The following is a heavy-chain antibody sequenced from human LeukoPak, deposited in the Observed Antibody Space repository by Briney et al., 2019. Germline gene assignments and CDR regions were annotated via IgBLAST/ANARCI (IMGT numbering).Heavy chain of an antibody. CDR2: IYYSGST. CDR3: ARGPLGRFDY. J-gene: IGHJ4*02. Sequence: SETLSLTCTVSGGSISSHYWSWIRQPSGKGLEWIGYIYYSGSTNYNPSLKSRVTISVDTSKIQFSLKLSSVTAADTAVYYCARGPLGRFDYWGQGTLVTVSS. D-gene: IGHD1-26*01. CDR1: GGSISSHY. V-gene: IGHV4-59*08.